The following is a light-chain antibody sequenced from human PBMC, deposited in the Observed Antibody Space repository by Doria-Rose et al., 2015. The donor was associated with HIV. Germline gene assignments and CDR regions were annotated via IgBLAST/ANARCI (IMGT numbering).Light chain of an antibody. Sequence: TQSPSSLSASVGGRVTITCRASQSISTYLNWYQHKPGRAPKLLIYAASTLQSGVPSRFSGSGSGTDFTLTISSLRPEDFATYYCQQSYSLFTFGPG. CDR2: AAS. J-gene: IGKJ3*01. CDR1: QSISTY. CDR3: QQSYSLFT. V-gene: IGKV1-39*01.